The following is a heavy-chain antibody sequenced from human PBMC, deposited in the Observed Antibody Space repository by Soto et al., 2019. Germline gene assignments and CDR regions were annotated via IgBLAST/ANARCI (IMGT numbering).Heavy chain of an antibody. V-gene: IGHV3-33*01. CDR3: ARDEMLTLGGDIDY. CDR1: GFILSSYS. CDR2: IWYDGNNQ. D-gene: IGHD3-16*01. Sequence: GGSLRLSCEASGFILSSYSMHWVRQAPGKGLEWVAVIWYDGNNQYYADSVKGRFTISRDNSKNTLSLQMNSLRAEDTALYYCARDEMLTLGGDIDYWGQGTQVTVSS. J-gene: IGHJ4*02.